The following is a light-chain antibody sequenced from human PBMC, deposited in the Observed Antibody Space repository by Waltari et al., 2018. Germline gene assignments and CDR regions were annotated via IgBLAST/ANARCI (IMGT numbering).Light chain of an antibody. CDR3: CSFAGYGIYV. CDR2: ENS. CDR1: NSNVDILHL. J-gene: IGLJ1*01. Sequence: QSALTQPASVSGSPGQSITISCTAVNSNVDILHLVSWYQHHPGRNPRLLIYENSQRPSGISNRFSGSKSGNTASLTISGLQPEDEADYFCCSFAGYGIYVFGSGTQVSVL. V-gene: IGLV2-23*01.